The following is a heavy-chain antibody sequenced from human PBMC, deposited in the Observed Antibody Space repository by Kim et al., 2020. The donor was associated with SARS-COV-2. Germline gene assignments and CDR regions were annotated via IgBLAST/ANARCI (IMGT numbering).Heavy chain of an antibody. D-gene: IGHD2-2*01. CDR1: GFTFSSYA. Sequence: GGSLRLSCAASGFTFSSYAMSWVRQAPGKGLEWVSAISGSGGSTYYADSVKGRFTISRDNSKNTLYLQMNSLRAEDTAVYYCAKDLEYLAAGADSTNKDYWGQGTLVTVSS. CDR3: AKDLEYLAAGADSTNKDY. J-gene: IGHJ4*02. V-gene: IGHV3-23*01. CDR2: ISGSGGST.